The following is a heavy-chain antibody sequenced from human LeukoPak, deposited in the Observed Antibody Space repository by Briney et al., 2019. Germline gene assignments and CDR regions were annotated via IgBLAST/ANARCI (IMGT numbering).Heavy chain of an antibody. CDR1: GYTFTSYG. V-gene: IGHV1-18*04. CDR3: ARWAPLDYGDYGPHFDY. J-gene: IGHJ4*02. CDR2: ISAYNGNT. Sequence: GASVKLSCKASGYTFTSYGISWVRQAPGQGLEWMGWISAYNGNTNYAQKLQGRVTITTDTSTSTAYMELRSLRSDDTAVYYCARWAPLDYGDYGPHFDYWGQGTLVTVSS. D-gene: IGHD4-17*01.